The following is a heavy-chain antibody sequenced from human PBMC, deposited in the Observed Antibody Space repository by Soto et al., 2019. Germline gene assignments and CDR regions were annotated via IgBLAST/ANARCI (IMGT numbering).Heavy chain of an antibody. J-gene: IGHJ4*02. CDR2: ISYDGSNK. Sequence: GGSLRLSCAASGFTFSSYAMHWVRQAPGKGLEWVAVISYDGSNKYYADSVKGRFTISRDNSKNTLYLQMNSLRAEDTAVYYCARTGIVEMATKYYFDYWGQGTLVTVSS. D-gene: IGHD3-22*01. CDR1: GFTFSSYA. CDR3: ARTGIVEMATKYYFDY. V-gene: IGHV3-30*04.